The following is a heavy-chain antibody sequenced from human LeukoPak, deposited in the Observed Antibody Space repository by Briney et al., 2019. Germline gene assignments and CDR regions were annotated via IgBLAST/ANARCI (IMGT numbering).Heavy chain of an antibody. V-gene: IGHV3-48*01. CDR2: ISRDSSTT. J-gene: IGHJ6*02. CDR3: ARSPLRYFDSYGMDV. CDR1: GFTFGLFN. Sequence: GGSLRLSCAASGFTFGLFNMNWVRQAPGKGLEWISYISRDSSTTYYAESVKGRFTISRDNSKNTLYLQMNSLRAGDTAVYYCARSPLRYFDSYGMDVWGQGTTVTVSS. D-gene: IGHD3-9*01.